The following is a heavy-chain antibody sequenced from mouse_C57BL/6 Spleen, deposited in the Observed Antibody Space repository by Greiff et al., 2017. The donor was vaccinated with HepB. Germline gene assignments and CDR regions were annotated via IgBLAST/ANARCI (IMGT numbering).Heavy chain of an antibody. CDR2: ISYDGSN. V-gene: IGHV3-6*01. J-gene: IGHJ3*01. Sequence: EVKLEESGPGLVKPSQSLSLTCSVTGYSITSGYYWNWIRQFPGNKLEWMGYISYDGSNNYNPSLKNRISITRDTSKNQFFLKLNSVTTEDTATYYCARAQRGFAYWGQGTLVTVSA. CDR1: GYSITSGYY. CDR3: ARAQRGFAY.